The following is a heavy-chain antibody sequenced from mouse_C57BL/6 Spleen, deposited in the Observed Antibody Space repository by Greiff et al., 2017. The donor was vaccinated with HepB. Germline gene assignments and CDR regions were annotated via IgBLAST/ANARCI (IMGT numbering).Heavy chain of an antibody. CDR2: INYDGSST. Sequence: VQLKESEGGLVQPGSSMKLSCTASGFTFSDYYMAWVRQSPEKGLEWVANINYDGSSTYYLDSLKSRFIISRDNAKTMLYLQMSRLKSEDTATYYCATVRCYYGNRGVAYWGQGTLVTVS. CDR1: GFTFSDYY. J-gene: IGHJ3*01. V-gene: IGHV5-16*01. D-gene: IGHD2-1*01. CDR3: ATVRCYYGNRGVAY.